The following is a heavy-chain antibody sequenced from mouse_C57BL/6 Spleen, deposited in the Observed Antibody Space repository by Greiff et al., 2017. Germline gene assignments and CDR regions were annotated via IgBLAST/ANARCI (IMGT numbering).Heavy chain of an antibody. D-gene: IGHD1-1*01. V-gene: IGHV1-50*01. CDR1: GYTFTSYW. CDR3: ARSSGSSYPTEYFDV. CDR2: IDPSDSYT. J-gene: IGHJ1*03. Sequence: QVQLQQPGAELVKPGASVKLSCKASGYTFTSYWMQWVKQRPGQGLEWIGEIDPSDSYTNYNQKFKGKATLTVDTSSSTAYMQLSSLTSEDSAVYYCARSSGSSYPTEYFDVWGTGTTVTVSS.